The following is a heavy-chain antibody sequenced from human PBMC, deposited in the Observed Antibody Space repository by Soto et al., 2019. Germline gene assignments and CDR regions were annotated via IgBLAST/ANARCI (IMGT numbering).Heavy chain of an antibody. Sequence: EVQLVESGGGLVKPGGSLRLSCAASGFIFSSYSMNWVRQAPGKGLEWVSSISLRSDYIYFADSMRGRFTISRDNAQNSLYLHMTHPRDEPMAVYDCARVLGTLGRYSDLDYWGQGTLVTISS. V-gene: IGHV3-21*06. J-gene: IGHJ4*02. CDR3: ARVLGTLGRYSDLDY. D-gene: IGHD3-9*01. CDR1: GFIFSSYS. CDR2: ISLRSDYI.